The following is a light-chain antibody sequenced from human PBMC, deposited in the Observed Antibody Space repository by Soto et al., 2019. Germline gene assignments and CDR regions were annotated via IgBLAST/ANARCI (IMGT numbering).Light chain of an antibody. CDR1: SSDVGGYNY. V-gene: IGLV2-14*01. Sequence: QSALTQPASVSGSPGQSITISCTGTSSDVGGYNYVSWYQPHPGKAPKLMIYEVSNRPSGVSNRFSGSKSGNTASLTISGLQAEYEADYYCRSYTSSSTDVFGTGTKLTVL. CDR2: EVS. J-gene: IGLJ1*01. CDR3: RSYTSSSTDV.